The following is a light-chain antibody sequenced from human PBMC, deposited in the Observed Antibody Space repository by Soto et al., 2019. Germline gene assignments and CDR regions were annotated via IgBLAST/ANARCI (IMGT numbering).Light chain of an antibody. CDR3: QVWDTSRDPVV. CDR2: DDS. J-gene: IGLJ2*01. CDR1: NIGSKS. V-gene: IGLV3-21*02. Sequence: SYVLTQPPSVSVAPGQTARISCGGNNIGSKSVHWYQQRPGQAPVLVVSDDSDRPSGIPERFSGSNSGITATLTISRVEAGDEADYYCQVWDTSRDPVVFGGGTKVTVL.